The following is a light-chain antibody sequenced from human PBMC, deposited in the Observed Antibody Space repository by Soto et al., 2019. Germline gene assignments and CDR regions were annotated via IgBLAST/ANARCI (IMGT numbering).Light chain of an antibody. CDR2: EVS. J-gene: IGLJ2*01. V-gene: IGLV2-8*01. CDR3: SSYAGSLVV. CDR1: SSDVGGYNY. Sequence: QSVLTQPPSASGSPGPSGTISCTGTSSDVGGYNYVSWYQQHPGKAPKLMIYEVSKRPSGVPDRFSGSKSGNTASLTVSGLQAEDEADYYCSSYAGSLVVFGGGTKLTVL.